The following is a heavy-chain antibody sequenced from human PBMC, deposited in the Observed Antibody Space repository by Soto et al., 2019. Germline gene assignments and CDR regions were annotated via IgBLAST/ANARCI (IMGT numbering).Heavy chain of an antibody. CDR3: AREPTLYSSGCLDY. CDR2: IWYDGSNK. V-gene: IGHV3-33*01. CDR1: GFTFSSYA. J-gene: IGHJ4*02. D-gene: IGHD6-19*01. Sequence: SLRLSCAASGFTFSSYAMHWVRQAPGKGLEWVAVIWYDGSNKYYADSVKGRFTISRDNSKNTLYLQMNSLRAEDTAVYYCAREPTLYSSGCLDYWGQGTLVTVSS.